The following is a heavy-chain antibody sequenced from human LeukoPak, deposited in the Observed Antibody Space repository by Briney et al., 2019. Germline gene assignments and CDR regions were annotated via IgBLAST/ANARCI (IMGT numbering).Heavy chain of an antibody. CDR3: ARGGITMVQRVIIG. V-gene: IGHV3-21*01. D-gene: IGHD3-10*01. Sequence: GGSLRLSCAASGFTFSSYSMNWVRQAPGKGLEWVSSISSSSSYTYYADSVKGRFTISRDNAKNSLYLQMNSLRAEDTAVYYCARGGITMVQRVIIGWGQGTLVTVSS. CDR1: GFTFSSYS. J-gene: IGHJ4*02. CDR2: ISSSSSYT.